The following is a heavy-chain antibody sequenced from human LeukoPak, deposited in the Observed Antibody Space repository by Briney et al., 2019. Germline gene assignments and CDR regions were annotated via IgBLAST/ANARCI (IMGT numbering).Heavy chain of an antibody. D-gene: IGHD1-26*01. J-gene: IGHJ4*02. CDR1: GDSFSGYY. CDR3: ARSWAGMYYPFYYFDY. CDR2: INHRGTT. V-gene: IGHV4-34*01. Sequence: KPSETLSLTCAVYGDSFSGYYWSWIRQPPGKGLEWIAEINHRGTTHYNPSLKSRVNISADTSKNLFSLNLDSVTAADTAVYYCARSWAGMYYPFYYFDYWGQGTLVSVSS.